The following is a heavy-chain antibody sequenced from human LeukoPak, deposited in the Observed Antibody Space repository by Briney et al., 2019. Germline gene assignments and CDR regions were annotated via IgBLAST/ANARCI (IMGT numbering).Heavy chain of an antibody. V-gene: IGHV4-39*07. CDR1: GGSISSSSYY. J-gene: IGHJ4*02. CDR3: ARAHPSGWFYFDY. D-gene: IGHD6-19*01. Sequence: SETLSLTCTVSGGSISSSSYYWGWIRQPPGKGLEWIGSIYYSGSTYYNPSLKSRVTISVDTSKNQFSLKLSSVTAADTAVYYCARAHPSGWFYFDYWGQGTLVTVSS. CDR2: IYYSGST.